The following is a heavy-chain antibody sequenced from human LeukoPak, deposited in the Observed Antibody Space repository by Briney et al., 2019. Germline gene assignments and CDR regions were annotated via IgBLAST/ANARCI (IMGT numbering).Heavy chain of an antibody. J-gene: IGHJ5*02. CDR3: ARVGIGSWDNWFDP. CDR2: ISAYNGNT. V-gene: IGHV1-18*01. D-gene: IGHD6-13*01. CDR1: GYTFTSYG. Sequence: ASMKVSCKASGYTFTSYGISWVRQAPGQGLEWMGWISAYNGNTNYAQKLQGRVTMTTDTSTSTAYMELRSLRSDDTAVYYCARVGIGSWDNWFDPWGQGTLVTVSS.